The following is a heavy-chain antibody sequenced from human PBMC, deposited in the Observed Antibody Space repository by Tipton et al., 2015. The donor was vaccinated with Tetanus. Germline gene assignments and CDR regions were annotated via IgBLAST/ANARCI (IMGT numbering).Heavy chain of an antibody. Sequence: LRLSCTVSGFIFSDYYMSWIRQAPGKGLEWVGYIYYSGSTHYNPSLKSRLTISVDTSKNQFSLKLSSVTAADTAVYYCARDQGGGRVVRLNWFDPWGQGTLVTVSS. J-gene: IGHJ5*02. V-gene: IGHV4-31*02. D-gene: IGHD6-6*01. CDR2: IYYSGST. CDR1: GFIFSDYY. CDR3: ARDQGGGRVVRLNWFDP.